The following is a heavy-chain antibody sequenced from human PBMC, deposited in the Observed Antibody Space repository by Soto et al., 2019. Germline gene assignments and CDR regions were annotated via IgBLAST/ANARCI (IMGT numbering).Heavy chain of an antibody. CDR1: GFTFSSYA. CDR2: ISGSGADT. D-gene: IGHD3-10*01. Sequence: EVQLLESGGGLVQPGGSLRLSCAASGFTFSSYAMSWVRQAPGKGLEWVSAISGSGADTYYADSVKGRFTISRDNSKNTLYLQMNSLRDEDAVLYYCAKDRLASGSGVRFDPWGQGTLVTVSS. J-gene: IGHJ5*02. CDR3: AKDRLASGSGVRFDP. V-gene: IGHV3-23*01.